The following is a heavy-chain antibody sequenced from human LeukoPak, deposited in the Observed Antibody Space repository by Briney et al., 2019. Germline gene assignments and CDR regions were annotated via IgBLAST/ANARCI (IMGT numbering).Heavy chain of an antibody. CDR1: GFTFDDDG. CDR3: ARVRYYFDSSGYVDY. J-gene: IGHJ4*02. CDR2: ISWNGENI. V-gene: IGHV3-20*04. Sequence: PGGSLRLSCAASGFTFDDDGMTWVRQAPGKGLEWVATISWNGENIGYGDSVKGRFIISRDNAKSSLYLQMNSLRAEDTALYYCARVRYYFDSSGYVDYWGQGTLVTVSS. D-gene: IGHD3-22*01.